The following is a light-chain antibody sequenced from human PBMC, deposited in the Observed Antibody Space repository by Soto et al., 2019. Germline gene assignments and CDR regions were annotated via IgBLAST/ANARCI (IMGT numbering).Light chain of an antibody. V-gene: IGKV3-20*01. CDR3: HVYGSSPGT. CDR1: QSVAGGS. Sequence: ENVLTQSPGTLSLSPGERATLSCRASQSVAGGSLAWYQHIPGQAPRLLIYGASRRATGSPDRFSGSGSGTDFTLTITRLEPEDFAVYYCHVYGSSPGTFGQGTKVEIK. J-gene: IGKJ1*01. CDR2: GAS.